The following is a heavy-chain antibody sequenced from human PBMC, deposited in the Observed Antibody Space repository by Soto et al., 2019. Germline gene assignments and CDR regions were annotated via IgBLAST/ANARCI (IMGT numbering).Heavy chain of an antibody. CDR2: ISGSGGST. V-gene: IGHV3-23*01. Sequence: GGSLRLSCAASGFTFSSYAMSWVRQAPGKGLEWVLAISGSGGSTYYADSVKGRFTISRDNAKNSLYLQMNSLRAEDTAVYYCARGNVVVPAALVVNWFDPWGQGTLVTVSS. D-gene: IGHD2-2*01. CDR1: GFTFSSYA. CDR3: ARGNVVVPAALVVNWFDP. J-gene: IGHJ5*02.